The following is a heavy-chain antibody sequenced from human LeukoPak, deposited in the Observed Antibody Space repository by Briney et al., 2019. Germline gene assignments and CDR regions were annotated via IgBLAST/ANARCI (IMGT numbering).Heavy chain of an antibody. Sequence: GGSLRLSCAASGFTVSSNYMSWVRQAPGKGLEWVSVIYSGGSTYYADSVKGRFTISRDNSKNTLYLQMNSLRADDTAVYYCAREENYYYDSSGYARYFDYWGQGTLVTVS. CDR1: GFTVSSNY. D-gene: IGHD3-22*01. J-gene: IGHJ4*02. V-gene: IGHV3-66*01. CDR2: IYSGGST. CDR3: AREENYYYDSSGYARYFDY.